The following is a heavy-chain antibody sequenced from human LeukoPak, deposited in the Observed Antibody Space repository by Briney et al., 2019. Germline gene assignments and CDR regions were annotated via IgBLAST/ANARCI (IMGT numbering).Heavy chain of an antibody. CDR3: ARVSRGETYYDFWSGYPGGWFDP. J-gene: IGHJ5*02. V-gene: IGHV4-34*01. D-gene: IGHD3-3*01. CDR2: INHSGST. Sequence: PSETLSLTCAVYGGSFSGYYWSWIRQPPGKGLEWIGEINHSGSTNYNPSLKSRVTISVDTSKNQFSLKLGSVTAADTAVYYCARVSRGETYYDFWSGYPGGWFDPWGQGTLVTVSS. CDR1: GGSFSGYY.